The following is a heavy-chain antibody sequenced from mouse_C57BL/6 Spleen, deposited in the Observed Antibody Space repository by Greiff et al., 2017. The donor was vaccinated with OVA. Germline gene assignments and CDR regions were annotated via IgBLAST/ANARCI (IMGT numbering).Heavy chain of an antibody. J-gene: IGHJ2*01. CDR3: ARTGGTDFDY. D-gene: IGHD4-1*01. CDR1: GYTFTSYW. Sequence: VQLQQPGAELVKPGASVKLSCKASGYTFTSYWMHWVKQRPGQGLEWIGMIHPNSGSTNYNEKFKSKATLTVDKSSSTAYMQRSSLTSEDSAVYYCARTGGTDFDYWGQGTTLTVSS. CDR2: IHPNSGST. V-gene: IGHV1-64*01.